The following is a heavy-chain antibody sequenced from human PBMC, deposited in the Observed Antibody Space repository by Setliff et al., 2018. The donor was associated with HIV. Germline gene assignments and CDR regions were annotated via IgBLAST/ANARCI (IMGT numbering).Heavy chain of an antibody. CDR3: ASSITVAAGRSHYYYAMDV. D-gene: IGHD1-20*01. Sequence: PGESLKISCKASGFTFTDYWIGWVRQMPGRGLEWMGIIYPGDSDTRYSPSFRGQVTISADKSITTAYLHWSSLTPSDTAMYYCASSITVAAGRSHYYYAMDVWGRGTTVTVSS. CDR2: IYPGDSDT. V-gene: IGHV5-51*01. J-gene: IGHJ6*02. CDR1: GFTFTDYW.